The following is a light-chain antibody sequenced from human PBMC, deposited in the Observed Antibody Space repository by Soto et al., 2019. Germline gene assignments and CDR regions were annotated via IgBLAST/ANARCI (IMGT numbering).Light chain of an antibody. CDR2: RAS. Sequence: EIVLTQSPGTLSLSPGERGALSCRASQSVSNNYLAWYQQKPGQAPRLLIYRASNRATGISDRLSGSGSGKVFLLLIGRRELEVFAFFFCRRFVPSVITFGRGTRWILN. V-gene: IGKV3-20*01. CDR3: RRFVPSVIT. J-gene: IGKJ5*01. CDR1: QSVSNNY.